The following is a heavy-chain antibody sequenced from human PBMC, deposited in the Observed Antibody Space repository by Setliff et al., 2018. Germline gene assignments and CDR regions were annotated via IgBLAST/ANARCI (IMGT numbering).Heavy chain of an antibody. Sequence: PGGSLRLSCAASGFTFRSYWMRWVRQAPGKGLEWVANIKKDGSIKYYLDSVRGRFTISRDNAENSLTLQMNSLRVEDTAVYYCSRDLQGSGDYVVDYWGQGTLVTVSS. V-gene: IGHV3-7*01. J-gene: IGHJ4*02. CDR1: GFTFRSYW. D-gene: IGHD4-17*01. CDR2: IKKDGSIK. CDR3: SRDLQGSGDYVVDY.